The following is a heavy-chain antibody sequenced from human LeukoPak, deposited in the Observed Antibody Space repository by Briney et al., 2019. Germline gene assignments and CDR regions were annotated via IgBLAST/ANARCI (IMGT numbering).Heavy chain of an antibody. D-gene: IGHD3-16*01. Sequence: ASVKVSCKASGYTFTTYGINWLRQAPGQGLEWMGWMNPNSGNTGYAQKFQGRVTMTRNTSISTAYMELSSLRSEDTAVYYCARGLFLGPNDYWGQGTLVTVSS. V-gene: IGHV1-8*02. J-gene: IGHJ4*02. CDR1: GYTFTTYG. CDR3: ARGLFLGPNDY. CDR2: MNPNSGNT.